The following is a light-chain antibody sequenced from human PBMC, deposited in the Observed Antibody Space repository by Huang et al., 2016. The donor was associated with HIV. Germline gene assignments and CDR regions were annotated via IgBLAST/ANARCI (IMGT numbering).Light chain of an antibody. Sequence: EVVMTQSPATLSVSPGERATLSCRASQSINIKLAWYQQKPGQAPRPLMYDASTRASGYPGRFSCSGSGTEFTLTLRSLPFGDFALYYCQQDNNWPPITFGGGTRVEIK. J-gene: IGKJ4*01. CDR2: DAS. CDR1: QSINIK. V-gene: IGKV3-15*01. CDR3: QQDNNWPPIT.